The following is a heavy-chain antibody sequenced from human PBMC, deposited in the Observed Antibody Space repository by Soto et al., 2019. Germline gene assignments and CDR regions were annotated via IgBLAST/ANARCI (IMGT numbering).Heavy chain of an antibody. V-gene: IGHV4-31*03. CDR3: ARALGDGSGSLNWFDP. CDR2: IYYSGST. Sequence: SETLSLTCTVSGGSISSGGYYWSWIRQHPGKGLEWIGYIYYSGSTYYNPSLKSRVTISVDTSKDQFSLKLSSVAAADTAVYYCARALGDGSGSLNWFDPWGQGTLVTSPQ. D-gene: IGHD3-10*01. J-gene: IGHJ5*02. CDR1: GGSISSGGYY.